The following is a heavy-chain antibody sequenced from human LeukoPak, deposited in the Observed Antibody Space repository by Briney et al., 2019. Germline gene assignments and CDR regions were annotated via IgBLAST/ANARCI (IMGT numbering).Heavy chain of an antibody. V-gene: IGHV1-46*01. J-gene: IGHJ3*02. CDR1: GYTFTSYY. Sequence: ASMKVSCKASGYTFTSYYIHWVRQAPGQGLEWMGIINPSGGSTNYAQKFQGRVTMTRDTSTTTVYMELSSLRSEDTAVYYCARDRGCGTNCYSAFDIWGQGTTITVSS. CDR3: ARDRGCGTNCYSAFDI. D-gene: IGHD2-21*02. CDR2: INPSGGST.